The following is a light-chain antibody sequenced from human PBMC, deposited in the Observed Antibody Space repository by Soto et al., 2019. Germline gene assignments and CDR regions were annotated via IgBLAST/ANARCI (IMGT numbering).Light chain of an antibody. CDR3: QQYGSSPWT. J-gene: IGKJ1*01. Sequence: QTPATPALCAGERAAVAGRASQSVSSNLAWYQQKPGQAPRLLIYGASTRATVIPDRFSGSGSGTDFTLTISGLEPEDFAVYYCQQYGSSPWTFGQGTKVDIK. CDR1: QSVSSN. CDR2: GAS. V-gene: IGKV3-20*01.